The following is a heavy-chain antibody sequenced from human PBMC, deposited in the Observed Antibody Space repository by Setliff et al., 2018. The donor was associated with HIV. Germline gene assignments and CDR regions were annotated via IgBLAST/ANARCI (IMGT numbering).Heavy chain of an antibody. CDR1: GFAFSSYA. CDR3: TANLLQFLGDY. J-gene: IGHJ4*02. D-gene: IGHD3-3*01. V-gene: IGHV3-23*01. Sequence: PGGSLRLSCAASGFAFSSYAMSWVRQAPGKGLEWVSIITGSGGSTYYADSVEGRFTISRDNSKNTLFLQMNSLRAEDTAIYYCTANLLQFLGDYWGLGSLVTVSS. CDR2: ITGSGGST.